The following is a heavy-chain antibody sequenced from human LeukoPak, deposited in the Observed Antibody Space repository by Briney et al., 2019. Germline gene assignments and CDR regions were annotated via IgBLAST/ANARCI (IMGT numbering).Heavy chain of an antibody. J-gene: IGHJ2*01. CDR3: ARDPRLSSGYSTGILWYFDL. CDR1: GYTFTNYY. CDR2: LNPSAGGT. D-gene: IGHD3-22*01. V-gene: IGHV1-46*01. Sequence: GASVKVSCKASGYTFTNYYIHWVRQATGQGLEWGGILNPSAGGTSYAQKFQGRVTMTRDTSTSTVYMELSSLRSEDTAVYYCARDPRLSSGYSTGILWYFDLWGRGTLVTVSS.